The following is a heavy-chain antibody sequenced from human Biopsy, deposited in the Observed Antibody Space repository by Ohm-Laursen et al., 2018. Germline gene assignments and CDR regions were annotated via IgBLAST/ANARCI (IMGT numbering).Heavy chain of an antibody. J-gene: IGHJ4*02. V-gene: IGHV4-59*01. D-gene: IGHD1-26*01. CDR2: IYYSGST. CDR1: GGSTGSFF. Sequence: PGTLSLTCSVSGGSTGSFFWSWIRQPPGKGLEWIGYIYYSGSTNYNPSLRSRVTISVDRSKNQFSLELSSVTAADTAVYYCARVGAGAPSIDYFDYWGQGALVTVSS. CDR3: ARVGAGAPSIDYFDY.